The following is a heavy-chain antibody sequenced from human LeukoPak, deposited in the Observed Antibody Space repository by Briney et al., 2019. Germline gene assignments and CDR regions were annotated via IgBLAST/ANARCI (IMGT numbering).Heavy chain of an antibody. D-gene: IGHD6-13*01. J-gene: IGHJ4*02. CDR2: ISAYNGNT. Sequence: VASVKVSCKASGYTFTGYYMHWVRQAPGQGLEWMGWISAYNGNTNYAQKLQGRVTMTTDTSTSTAYMELRSLRSDDTAVYYCARDSPRIAAADLDYWGQGTLVTVSS. CDR1: GYTFTGYY. V-gene: IGHV1-18*04. CDR3: ARDSPRIAAADLDY.